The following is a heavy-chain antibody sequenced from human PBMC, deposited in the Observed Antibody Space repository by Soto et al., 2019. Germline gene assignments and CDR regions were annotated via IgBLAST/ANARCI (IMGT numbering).Heavy chain of an antibody. CDR3: ARGYYQYPLRFDY. Sequence: ASVKVSCKASGGTFSSYAISWARQAPGQGLEWMGGIIPIFGTANYAQKFQGRVTITADESTSTAYMELSSLRSEDTAVYYCARGYYQYPLRFDYWGQGTLVTVSS. CDR1: GGTFSSYA. CDR2: IIPIFGTA. J-gene: IGHJ4*02. V-gene: IGHV1-69*13. D-gene: IGHD1-26*01.